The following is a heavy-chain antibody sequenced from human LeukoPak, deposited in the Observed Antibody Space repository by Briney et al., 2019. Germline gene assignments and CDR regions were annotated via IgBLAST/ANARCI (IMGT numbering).Heavy chain of an antibody. D-gene: IGHD3-22*01. Sequence: GGSLRLSCAASGFTVSSTYMSWVRQAPGKGLEWVSVIYSGGGTYYADSVKGRFTISRDNSKNTLYLQMNSLRAEDTAVYYCAKDTYDSSGYLNFDYWGQGTLVTVSS. CDR3: AKDTYDSSGYLNFDY. J-gene: IGHJ4*02. CDR1: GFTVSSTY. CDR2: IYSGGGT. V-gene: IGHV3-53*01.